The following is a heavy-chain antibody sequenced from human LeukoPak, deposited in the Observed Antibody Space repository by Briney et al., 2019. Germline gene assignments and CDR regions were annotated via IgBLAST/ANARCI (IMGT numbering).Heavy chain of an antibody. J-gene: IGHJ3*02. CDR1: GFTFSSYA. V-gene: IGHV3-23*01. Sequence: GGSLRLSCAASGFTFSSYAMSWVRQAPGKGLEWVSALTESGVFTSYTDSVKGRFTISRDNSKSTLYLQMNSLRAEDTAIYYCARRWLAAKAFDIWGQGTAVTVSS. CDR2: LTESGVFT. CDR3: ARRWLAAKAFDI. D-gene: IGHD2-15*01.